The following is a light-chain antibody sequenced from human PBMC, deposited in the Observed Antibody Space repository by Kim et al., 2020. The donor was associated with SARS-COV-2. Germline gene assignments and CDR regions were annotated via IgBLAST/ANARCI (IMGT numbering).Light chain of an antibody. V-gene: IGKV3-11*01. J-gene: IGKJ5*01. CDR3: QQRSNLIT. Sequence: SLSPGERATISGRASQSVGNYLGWYQQRPGQAPRLLIYDTSNRATGIPARFSGSGSGTDFTLTISSLEPEDVAVYFCQQRSNLITFGQGTRLEI. CDR2: DTS. CDR1: QSVGNY.